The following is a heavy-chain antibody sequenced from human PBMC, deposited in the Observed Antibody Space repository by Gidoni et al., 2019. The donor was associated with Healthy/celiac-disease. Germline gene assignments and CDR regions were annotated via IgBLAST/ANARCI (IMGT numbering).Heavy chain of an antibody. J-gene: IGHJ4*02. CDR1: GFTFSSAW. CDR3: TTDGRWELWY. Sequence: EVQLVESGGGLVQPGGSLRLSCAASGFTFSSAWMNWVRQAQGKGLEGVGRIKSKTDGWTTEYAAPVKGRFTISRDDSKNTLDLQMNSLKTEDTAVYYCTTDGRWELWYWGQGTLVTVSS. V-gene: IGHV3-15*07. CDR2: IKSKTDGWTT. D-gene: IGHD1-26*01.